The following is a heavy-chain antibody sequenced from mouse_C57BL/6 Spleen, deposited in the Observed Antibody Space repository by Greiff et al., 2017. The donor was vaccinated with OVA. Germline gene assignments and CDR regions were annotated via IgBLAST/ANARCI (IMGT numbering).Heavy chain of an antibody. CDR2: IDPENGDT. J-gene: IGHJ3*01. V-gene: IGHV14-4*01. CDR1: GFNIKDDY. D-gene: IGHD3-2*02. Sequence: EVQLQQSGAELVRPGASVKLSCTASGFNIKDDYMHWVKQRPEQGLEWIGWIDPENGDTEYASKFQGKATITADTSSNTAYLQLSSLTSEDTAVYYCTTGQLRPLFAYWGQGTLVTVSA. CDR3: TTGQLRPLFAY.